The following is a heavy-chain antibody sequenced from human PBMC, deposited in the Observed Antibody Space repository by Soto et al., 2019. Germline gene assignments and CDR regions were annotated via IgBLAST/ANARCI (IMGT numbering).Heavy chain of an antibody. Sequence: QVQLVQSGAEVKKPGSSVTVSCKASGDTFSFYTLNWVRQAPGQGFEWVGRVNPILAMSSSAHKFQGRVSIPADKSTGTAYRELRSLRSDDTVVYYCATSYCSGSSPFYYWGQGTLVTVSS. V-gene: IGHV1-69*02. D-gene: IGHD3-10*01. CDR3: ATSYCSGSSPFYY. J-gene: IGHJ4*02. CDR1: GDTFSFYT. CDR2: VNPILAMS.